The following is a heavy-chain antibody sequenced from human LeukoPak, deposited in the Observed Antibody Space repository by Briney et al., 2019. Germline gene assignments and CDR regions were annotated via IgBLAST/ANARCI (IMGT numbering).Heavy chain of an antibody. CDR3: ARERLRLDAFDI. Sequence: GGSLRLSCAASGFTFSSYAMHWVRQAPGKGLEWVAVISYDGSNKYYADSVKGRFTISRDNSKNTLYLRMNSLRAEDTAVYYCARERLRLDAFDIWGQGTMVTVSS. V-gene: IGHV3-30-3*01. D-gene: IGHD4-17*01. CDR2: ISYDGSNK. J-gene: IGHJ3*02. CDR1: GFTFSSYA.